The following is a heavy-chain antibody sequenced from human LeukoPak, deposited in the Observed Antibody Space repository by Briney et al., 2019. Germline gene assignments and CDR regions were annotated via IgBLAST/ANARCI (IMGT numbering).Heavy chain of an antibody. CDR2: ISAYNGNT. CDR3: ARGIAADDAFDI. CDR1: GYTFTSYC. Sequence: DSLKVSCTASGYTFTSYCISWVRQAPGQGLEWMGWISAYNGNTNYAQTLQGRVTMTTDKSTSTAYMELRSLISDDTAVYYCARGIAADDAFDIWGQGTMVTVSS. D-gene: IGHD6-25*01. J-gene: IGHJ3*02. V-gene: IGHV1-18*01.